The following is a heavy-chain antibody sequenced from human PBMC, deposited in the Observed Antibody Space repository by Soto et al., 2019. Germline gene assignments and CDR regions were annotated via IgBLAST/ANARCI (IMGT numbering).Heavy chain of an antibody. V-gene: IGHV3-74*01. Sequence: GGSLRLSCAASGFTVSSYWIHWVRQAPGKGLVWVSRINSDGSATSYADSVKGRFTISRDNAKNTVFLQMNSLRAEDTALYYCARPFYHDSGTYYGYWGQGTLVTVSS. CDR2: INSDGSAT. J-gene: IGHJ4*02. D-gene: IGHD3-22*01. CDR3: ARPFYHDSGTYYGY. CDR1: GFTVSSYW.